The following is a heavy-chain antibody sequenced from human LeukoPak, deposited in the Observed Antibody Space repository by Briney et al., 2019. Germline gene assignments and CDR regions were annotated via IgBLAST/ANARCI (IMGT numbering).Heavy chain of an antibody. V-gene: IGHV4-30-4*01. CDR3: ARVWMVRGVIMTPFFDY. J-gene: IGHJ4*02. CDR1: GGSISSGDYY. D-gene: IGHD3-10*01. Sequence: NPSQTLSLTCTVSGGSISSGDYYWSWIRQPPGKGLEWIGYIYYSGSTYYNPSLKSRVTISVDTSKNQFSLKLSSVTAADTAVYYCARVWMVRGVIMTPFFDYWGQGTLVTVSS. CDR2: IYYSGST.